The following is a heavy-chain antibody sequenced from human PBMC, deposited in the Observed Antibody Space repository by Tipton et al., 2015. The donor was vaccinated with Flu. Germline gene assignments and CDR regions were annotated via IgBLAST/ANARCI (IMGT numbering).Heavy chain of an antibody. V-gene: IGHV3-23*01. J-gene: IGHJ1*01. D-gene: IGHD4-23*01. Sequence: SLRLSCAASGFTFSSYAMSWVRQAPGKGLEWVSAISGSGGSTYYADSVKGRFTISRDNSKNTLYLQMNSLRAEDTAVYYCAARGGNSPYFQHWGQGTLVTVSS. CDR3: AARGGNSPYFQH. CDR1: GFTFSSYA. CDR2: ISGSGGST.